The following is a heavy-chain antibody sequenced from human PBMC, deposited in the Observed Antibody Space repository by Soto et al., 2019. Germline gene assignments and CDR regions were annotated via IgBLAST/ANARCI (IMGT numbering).Heavy chain of an antibody. CDR2: IYYSGST. CDR1: GGSISSGGYY. J-gene: IGHJ4*02. Sequence: SETLSLTCTVSGGSISSGGYYWSWIRQHPGKGLEWIGYIYYSGSTYYNPSLKSRVTISVDTSKNQFSLKLSSVTAADTAVYYCARGVGVVVPAAYYYFDYWGQGTLVTVS. V-gene: IGHV4-31*03. CDR3: ARGVGVVVPAAYYYFDY. D-gene: IGHD2-2*01.